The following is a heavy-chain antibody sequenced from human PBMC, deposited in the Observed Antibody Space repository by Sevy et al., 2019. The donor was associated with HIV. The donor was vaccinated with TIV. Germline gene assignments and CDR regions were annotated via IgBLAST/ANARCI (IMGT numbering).Heavy chain of an antibody. CDR2: IIPIFGTA. Sequence: ASVKVSCKASGGTFSSYAISWVRQAPGQGLEWMGGIIPIFGTANYAQKFQGRVTITADESTSTDYMELSSLRSEDTAVYYCARVFITMVRGARGGFDYWGQGTLVTVSS. V-gene: IGHV1-69*13. J-gene: IGHJ4*02. CDR1: GGTFSSYA. D-gene: IGHD3-10*01. CDR3: ARVFITMVRGARGGFDY.